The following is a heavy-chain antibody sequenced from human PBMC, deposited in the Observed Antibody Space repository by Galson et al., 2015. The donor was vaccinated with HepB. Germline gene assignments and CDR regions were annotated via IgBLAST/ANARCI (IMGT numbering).Heavy chain of an antibody. CDR3: TTDVDYSTYWSWLDP. D-gene: IGHD2-8*02. Sequence: SLRLSCAASGFPFNNAWMTWVRQAPGMGLEWVGRIKSKTDGETTDYAAPVKGRFTISRDDSKNRLYLQMNSLKTEDTAVYYCTTDVDYSTYWSWLDPWGQGTLVTVSP. CDR2: IKSKTDGETT. V-gene: IGHV3-15*01. CDR1: GFPFNNAW. J-gene: IGHJ5*02.